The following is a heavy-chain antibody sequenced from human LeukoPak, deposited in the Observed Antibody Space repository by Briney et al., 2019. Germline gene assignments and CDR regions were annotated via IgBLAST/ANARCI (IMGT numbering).Heavy chain of an antibody. CDR1: GCSISSYY. D-gene: IGHD3-22*01. Sequence: SETLSLTCTVSGCSISSYYWSWIRQPPGKGLEWIGYIYYSGSTNYNPSLKSRVTISVDTSKNQFSLKLSSVDAADTAVYYCARSYYYDSRGAFDIWGQGTMVTVSS. V-gene: IGHV4-59*01. CDR2: IYYSGST. J-gene: IGHJ3*02. CDR3: ARSYYYDSRGAFDI.